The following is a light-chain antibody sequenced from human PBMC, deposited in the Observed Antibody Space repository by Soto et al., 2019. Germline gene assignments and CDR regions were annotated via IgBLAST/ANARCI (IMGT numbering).Light chain of an antibody. J-gene: IGKJ4*01. CDR2: AAS. CDR3: QQAYSNTLS. V-gene: IGKV1-39*01. CDR1: QGVASY. Sequence: DIQMTQSPSSLAASVGDRVTITCRASQGVASYLNWYQQRPGQAPKLLIYAASTLETGVPSRFSGSGYGTDFTLTISSFQREDFATYYCQQAYSNTLSFGGGTKVEIK.